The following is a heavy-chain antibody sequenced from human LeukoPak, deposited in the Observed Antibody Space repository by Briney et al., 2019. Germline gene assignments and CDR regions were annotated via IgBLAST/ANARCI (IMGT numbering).Heavy chain of an antibody. D-gene: IGHD4-23*01. CDR1: GYTFTSYD. CDR2: MNPNSGNT. V-gene: IGHV1-8*03. CDR3: ARGSVAPLDY. Sequence: ASVKVSCKASGYTFTSYDINWVRQATGQGLEWMGWMNPNSGNTGYEQKFQGRVTITRNTSISTAYMELSSLGSEDTAVYYCARGSVAPLDYWGQGTLVTVSS. J-gene: IGHJ4*02.